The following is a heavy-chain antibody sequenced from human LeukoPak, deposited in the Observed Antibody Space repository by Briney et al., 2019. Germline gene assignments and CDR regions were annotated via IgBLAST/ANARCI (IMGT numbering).Heavy chain of an antibody. Sequence: PSETLSLTCTVSGGSISSSSYYWGWLRQPPGRGLEWIGSIYYSGSTYYNPSLKSRVTISVDTSKNQFSLKLSSVTAADTAVYYCARSLNYYDSSGYYDYWGQGTLVTVSS. J-gene: IGHJ4*02. CDR1: GGSISSSSYY. D-gene: IGHD3-22*01. CDR2: IYYSGST. CDR3: ARSLNYYDSSGYYDY. V-gene: IGHV4-39*07.